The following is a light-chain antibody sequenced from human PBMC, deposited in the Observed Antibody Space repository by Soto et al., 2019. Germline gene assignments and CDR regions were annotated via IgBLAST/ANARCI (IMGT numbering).Light chain of an antibody. J-gene: IGKJ5*01. CDR3: QQYETRPQMT. Sequence: IQVPQSPSYLSASVGESVTITCRASQDIDNYLNWYQHRPGEAPKLLIYAASYLETGVSTRFSGRGSGPYFSFTITSLRPEVSSTYYCQQYETRPQMTLGQGTRLAL. CDR1: QDIDNY. V-gene: IGKV1-33*01. CDR2: AAS.